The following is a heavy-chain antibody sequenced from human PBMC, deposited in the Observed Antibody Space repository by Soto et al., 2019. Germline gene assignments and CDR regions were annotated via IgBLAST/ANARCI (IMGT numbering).Heavy chain of an antibody. CDR3: TREDYGEHYFDY. D-gene: IGHD4-17*01. CDR1: GFVFRNYA. Sequence: GGSLRLSCAASGFVFRNYAMHWVRQAPGKGLEWVAVISYDGSNKYYADSVKGRFTISRDNSKNTLYLQMSSLRAEDTAVYYCTREDYGEHYFDYWGQGTLVTVSS. J-gene: IGHJ4*02. CDR2: ISYDGSNK. V-gene: IGHV3-30-3*01.